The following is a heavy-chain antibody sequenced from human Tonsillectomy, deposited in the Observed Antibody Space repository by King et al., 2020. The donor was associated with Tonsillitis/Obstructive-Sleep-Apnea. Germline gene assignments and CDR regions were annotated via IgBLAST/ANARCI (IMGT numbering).Heavy chain of an antibody. J-gene: IGHJ4*02. D-gene: IGHD2-21*01. CDR3: AKVGPCGGDCHQYCDY. CDR2: ISASGDST. Sequence: EVQLVESGGGLVQPGGSLRLYCAASGFTFSSYALSWVRQAPGKGLEWVSGISASGDSTYYADSVQGRFTISRDNSKNTMYLQMNSLRAEDTALYYCAKVGPCGGDCHQYCDYWGQGTLVTVSS. V-gene: IGHV3-23*04. CDR1: GFTFSSYA.